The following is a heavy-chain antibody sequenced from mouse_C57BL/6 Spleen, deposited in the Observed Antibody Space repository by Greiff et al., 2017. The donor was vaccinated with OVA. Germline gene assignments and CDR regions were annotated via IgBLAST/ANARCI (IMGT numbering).Heavy chain of an antibody. V-gene: IGHV1-80*01. Sequence: LVESGAELVKPGASVKISCKASGYAFSSYWMNWVKQRPGKGLEWIGQIYPGDGDTNYNGKFKGKATLTADKSSSTAYMQLSSLTSEDSAVYFCAREGYYYDYDEGYFDYWGQGTTLTVSS. D-gene: IGHD2-4*01. CDR1: GYAFSSYW. J-gene: IGHJ2*01. CDR2: IYPGDGDT. CDR3: AREGYYYDYDEGYFDY.